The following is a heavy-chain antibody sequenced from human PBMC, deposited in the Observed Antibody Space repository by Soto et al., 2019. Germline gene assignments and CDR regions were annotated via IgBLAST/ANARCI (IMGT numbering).Heavy chain of an antibody. CDR3: ANTESADYYYYYGMDV. V-gene: IGHV3-30*18. CDR2: ISYDGSNK. CDR1: GFTFSSYG. Sequence: QVQLVESGGGEVQPGRSLRLSCAASGFTFSSYGMHWVRQAPGKGLEWVSVISYDGSNKYYADSVKGRFTISRDNSTNTLYLQMNSLRAEDTAVYYCANTESADYYYYYGMDVSGQGTTVTVSS. D-gene: IGHD3-10*01. J-gene: IGHJ6*02.